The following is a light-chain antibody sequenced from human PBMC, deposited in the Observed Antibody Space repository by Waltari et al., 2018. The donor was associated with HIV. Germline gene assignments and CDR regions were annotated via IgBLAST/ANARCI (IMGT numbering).Light chain of an antibody. V-gene: IGLV1-44*01. CDR3: AAWDDSLTGNVI. CDR1: TSNIGSNA. Sequence: QSVLTQPPSTSGTPGQRVTISCSGSTSNIGSNAVNWYRQLPGTAPKLVIYSNNQLMPGVPDRFTGSKSGTSASLAISGLQSEDEAVYYCAAWDDSLTGNVIFGGGTKLTVL. CDR2: SNN. J-gene: IGLJ2*01.